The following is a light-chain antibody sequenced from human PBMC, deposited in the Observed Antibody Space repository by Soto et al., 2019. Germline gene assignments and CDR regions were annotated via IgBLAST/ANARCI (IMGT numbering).Light chain of an antibody. Sequence: QSVLTQPSSVYGSPGQSIAITSTGTSSDVGGYDYVSWYQQLPGKAPKLMIYDVNNRPSGASNRFSGSKSGNTASLTISGLQAEDEADYYCSSYTSSSTHVFGTGTKVTVL. CDR1: SSDVGGYDY. CDR2: DVN. CDR3: SSYTSSSTHV. J-gene: IGLJ1*01. V-gene: IGLV2-14*03.